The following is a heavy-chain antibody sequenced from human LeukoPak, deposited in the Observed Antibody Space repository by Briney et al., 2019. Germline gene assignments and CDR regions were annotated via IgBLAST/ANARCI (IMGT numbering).Heavy chain of an antibody. D-gene: IGHD3-10*01. J-gene: IGHJ3*02. V-gene: IGHV3-21*01. CDR2: ISSSSSYI. CDR3: ARARGSGTPRGAFDI. CDR1: GFTFSSYS. Sequence: GGSLRLSCAASGFTFSSYSMNWVRQAPGKGLEWVSSISSSSSYIYYADSVKGRFTISRDNAKNSLYLQMNSLRAEDTAVYYCARARGSGTPRGAFDIWGQGTMVTVSS.